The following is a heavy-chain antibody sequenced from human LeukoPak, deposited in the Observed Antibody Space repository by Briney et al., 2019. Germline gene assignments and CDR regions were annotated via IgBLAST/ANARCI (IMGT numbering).Heavy chain of an antibody. CDR1: GGSISSSSYY. D-gene: IGHD1-7*01. V-gene: IGHV4-39*07. J-gene: IGHJ4*02. CDR2: IYYSGGT. Sequence: PSETLSLTCTVSGGSISSSSYYWGWIRQPPGKGLEWIGSIYYSGGTYYNPSLKSRVTISVDMSKNQFSLKLSSVTAADTAVYYCARGSSNWNYDPNLDYWGQGTLVSVSS. CDR3: ARGSSNWNYDPNLDY.